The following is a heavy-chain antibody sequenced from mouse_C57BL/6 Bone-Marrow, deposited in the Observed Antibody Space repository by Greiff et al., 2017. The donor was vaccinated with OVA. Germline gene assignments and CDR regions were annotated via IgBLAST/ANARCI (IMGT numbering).Heavy chain of an antibody. CDR1: GFNIKDYY. CDR2: IDPEDGDT. D-gene: IGHD1-1*01. CDR3: TTFITTVVATRNY. Sequence: EVQLRQSGAELVRPGASVKLSCTASGFNIKDYYMHWVKQRPEQGLEWIGRIDPEDGDTEYAPKFQGKATMTADASSNTAYLQLSSLTSEDTAVYYCTTFITTVVATRNYWGQGTTLTVSS. J-gene: IGHJ2*01. V-gene: IGHV14-1*01.